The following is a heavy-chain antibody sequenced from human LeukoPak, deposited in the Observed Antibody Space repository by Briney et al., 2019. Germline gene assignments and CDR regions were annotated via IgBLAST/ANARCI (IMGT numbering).Heavy chain of an antibody. D-gene: IGHD1-26*01. CDR3: ARIPLEYSGAYYFDY. CDR2: ISSSGSV. V-gene: IGHV4-4*09. J-gene: IGHJ4*02. Sequence: SGTLSLTCTVSRGSISGSIRSYYWSWLRQPPGKGLEWIGYISSSGSVNDNPSLRSRVTISVDTSKNQFFLNLSSVSAADTAVYYCARIPLEYSGAYYFDYWGQGTQVTVSP. CDR1: RGSISGSIRSYY.